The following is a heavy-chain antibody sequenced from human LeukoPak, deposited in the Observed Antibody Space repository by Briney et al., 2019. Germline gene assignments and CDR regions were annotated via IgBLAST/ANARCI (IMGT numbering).Heavy chain of an antibody. CDR2: IYSGGST. J-gene: IGHJ6*02. V-gene: IGHV3-66*02. CDR1: GFTVSSNY. CDR3: ARVAKDMVYGMDV. D-gene: IGHD3-10*01. Sequence: GGALRLSCAASGFTVSSNYMSWVRQAPGKGLEGVSVIYSGGSTYYADSVKGRFTIYRDNSKNTLYLQMNSLRAEETAVYYCARVAKDMVYGMDVSGQGTNVTVPS.